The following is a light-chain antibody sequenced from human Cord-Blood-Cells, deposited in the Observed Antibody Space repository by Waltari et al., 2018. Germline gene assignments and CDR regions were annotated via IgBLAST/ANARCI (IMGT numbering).Light chain of an antibody. Sequence: DIQLTQSPSTLSASVGHSVTITCRASQSISSWLAWYQQKPGKAPKVLIYKASSLESGVQSRFSGSGSGTELTLTISSLQPDDFATYYCQQYNSYSSTFGQGTKLESK. CDR1: QSISSW. CDR3: QQYNSYSST. J-gene: IGKJ2*02. CDR2: KAS. V-gene: IGKV1-5*03.